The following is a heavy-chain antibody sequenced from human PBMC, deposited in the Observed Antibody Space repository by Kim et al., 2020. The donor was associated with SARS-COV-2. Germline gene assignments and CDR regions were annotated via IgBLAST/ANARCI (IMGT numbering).Heavy chain of an antibody. CDR2: ISSSGGTT. CDR3: ARKVSPYYFDY. Sequence: GGSLRLSCAASGFTFSDYYMSWIRQAPGKGLEWVSCISSSGGTTYYADSVKGRFTISRDNAKHSLYLQVNSLRAEDTAVYYCARKVSPYYFDYWGQGTLVTVSS. CDR1: GFTFSDYY. V-gene: IGHV3-11*01. D-gene: IGHD2-8*01. J-gene: IGHJ4*02.